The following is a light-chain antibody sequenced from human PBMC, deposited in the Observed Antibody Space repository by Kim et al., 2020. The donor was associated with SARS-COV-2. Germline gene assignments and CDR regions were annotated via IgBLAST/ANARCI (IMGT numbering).Light chain of an antibody. CDR1: QRLSFGY. J-gene: IGKJ2*01. CDR2: GSA. CDR3: QQYDASPYT. V-gene: IGKV3-20*01. Sequence: SPGERATLSCRASQRLSFGYLAWYQQKPGQAPRLLIYGSASRATGIPDKFTGSGSGTDFALTISRLEPEDFAVYYCQQYDASPYTFGLGTKVDIK.